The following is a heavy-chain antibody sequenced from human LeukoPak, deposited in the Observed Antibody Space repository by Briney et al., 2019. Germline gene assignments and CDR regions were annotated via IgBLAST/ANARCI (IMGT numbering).Heavy chain of an antibody. CDR2: MYSGGNT. V-gene: IGHV3-66*01. CDR3: ARSGTYCSSTSCYGYYYYMDV. D-gene: IGHD2-2*01. Sequence: GGSQTLFCALSGFSVSRHYMRWARHAPGEGREWVSVMYSGGNTYYAHSVKGRFTISRDNSKNTLYLQMNSLRAEDTAVYYCARSGTYCSSTSCYGYYYYMDVWGKGTTVTVSS. CDR1: GFSVSRHY. J-gene: IGHJ6*03.